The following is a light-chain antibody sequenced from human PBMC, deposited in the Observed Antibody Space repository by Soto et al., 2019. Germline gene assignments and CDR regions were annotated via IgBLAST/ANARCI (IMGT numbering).Light chain of an antibody. Sequence: DIQMTQSPSSLSASVGDTVTITCRASQTIVMYLNWYQQKPGKAPRLLIHTLSSLQGGVPERFSGSRSETEFTLTITSLQPTDFATYYCQQSYSTPFTFGPGTKIDMK. V-gene: IGKV1-39*01. CDR3: QQSYSTPFT. CDR1: QTIVMY. J-gene: IGKJ3*01. CDR2: TLS.